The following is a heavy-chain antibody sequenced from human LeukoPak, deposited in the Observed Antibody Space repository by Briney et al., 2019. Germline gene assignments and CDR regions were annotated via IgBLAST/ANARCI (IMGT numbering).Heavy chain of an antibody. J-gene: IGHJ6*02. V-gene: IGHV1-69*04. CDR3: ARVTAVAGTKPYYYYYGMDV. Sequence: ASVKVSCKASGGTFSSYAISWVRQAPGQGLEWMGRIIPILGIANYAQKFQGRVTITADKSTSTAYMELSSLRSEDTAVYYCARVTAVAGTKPYYYYYGMDVWGQGTTVTVSS. CDR1: GGTFSSYA. CDR2: IIPILGIA. D-gene: IGHD6-19*01.